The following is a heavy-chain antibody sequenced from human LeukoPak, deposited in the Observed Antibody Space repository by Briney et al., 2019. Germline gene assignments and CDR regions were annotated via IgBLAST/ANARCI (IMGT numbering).Heavy chain of an antibody. V-gene: IGHV1-18*01. D-gene: IGHD3-22*01. CDR3: AREANYDDTPDAFDI. CDR2: ISAYNGHT. CDR1: GGTFSSYA. Sequence: ASVKVSCKASGGTFSSYAISWVRQAPGQGLEWMGWISAYNGHTNYAQKFQGRVTMTRDTSTSTAYLELRSLRSDDTAVYYCAREANYDDTPDAFDIWGQGTMVTVSS. J-gene: IGHJ3*02.